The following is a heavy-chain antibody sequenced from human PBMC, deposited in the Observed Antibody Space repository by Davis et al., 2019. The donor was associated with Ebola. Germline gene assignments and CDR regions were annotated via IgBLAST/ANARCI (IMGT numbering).Heavy chain of an antibody. CDR3: ARVQNYDFWSGLGY. Sequence: PGGSLRLSCAGSGLTISNYAMSWVRQAPGKGLEWVSGITGSGGSTLYADSVKGRFTISRDSSKNTLYLQMNSLRGEDTAVYYCARVQNYDFWSGLGYWGQGVLVTVSS. V-gene: IGHV3-23*01. D-gene: IGHD3-3*01. J-gene: IGHJ4*02. CDR2: ITGSGGST. CDR1: GLTISNYA.